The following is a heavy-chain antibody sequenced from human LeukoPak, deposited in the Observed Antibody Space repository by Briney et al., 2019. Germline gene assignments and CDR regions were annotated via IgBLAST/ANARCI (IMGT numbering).Heavy chain of an antibody. CDR1: GGTFSSYA. V-gene: IGHV1-69*05. Sequence: SVKVSCKASGGTFSSYAISWVRQAPGQGLEWMGGIIPIFGTANYAQKFQGRVTITTDESTSTAYKELSSLRSEDTAVYYCAREGRRDGYNFENWFDPWGQGTLVTVSS. D-gene: IGHD5-24*01. J-gene: IGHJ5*02. CDR3: AREGRRDGYNFENWFDP. CDR2: IIPIFGTA.